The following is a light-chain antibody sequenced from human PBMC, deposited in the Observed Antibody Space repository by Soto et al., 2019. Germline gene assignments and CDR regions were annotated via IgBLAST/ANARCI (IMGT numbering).Light chain of an antibody. J-gene: IGKJ4*01. CDR2: EAS. V-gene: IGKV3-11*01. CDR3: QQRSYWLS. Sequence: EIVLTQSPATLSLSPGERATLSCRASQSVSNYLAWYQQKPGQAPRLLICEASNRASGIPARFSGSGSGTDFTLTISSLEPEDFAVYYCQQRSYWLSFGGGTKVEIK. CDR1: QSVSNY.